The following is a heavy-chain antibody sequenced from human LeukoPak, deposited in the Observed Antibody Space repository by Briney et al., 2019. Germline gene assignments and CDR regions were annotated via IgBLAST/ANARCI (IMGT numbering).Heavy chain of an antibody. V-gene: IGHV3-23*01. D-gene: IGHD3-22*01. CDR3: AKSPYSSGYYYFDY. Sequence: GGSLRLSCAASGFTFSSYAMSWVRQAPGKGLEWVSAISGSGGTTYYADSVKGRFTISRDNSKNTLYLQMNSLRAEDTAIYYCAKSPYSSGYYYFDYWGQGTLVTVSS. CDR1: GFTFSSYA. J-gene: IGHJ4*02. CDR2: ISGSGGTT.